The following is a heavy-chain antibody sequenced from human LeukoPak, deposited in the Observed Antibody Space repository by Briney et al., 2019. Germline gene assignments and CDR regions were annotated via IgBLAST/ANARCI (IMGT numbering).Heavy chain of an antibody. J-gene: IGHJ4*02. CDR2: ISSSSSTI. Sequence: GGSLRLSCAASGFTFSSYSMNWVRQAPGKGLEWGSYISSSSSTIYYADSVKGRFTMSRDNAKNSLYLQMNSLRAEDTAVYYCARVYPRIVAYDYWGQGTLVTVSS. CDR1: GFTFSSYS. V-gene: IGHV3-48*04. CDR3: ARVYPRIVAYDY. D-gene: IGHD5-12*01.